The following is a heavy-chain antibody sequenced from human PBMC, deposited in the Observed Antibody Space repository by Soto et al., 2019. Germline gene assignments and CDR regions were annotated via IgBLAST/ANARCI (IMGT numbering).Heavy chain of an antibody. J-gene: IGHJ5*02. CDR2: MSYSGPN. CDR3: PRGPDSYDISGYFEP. D-gene: IGHD3-22*01. V-gene: IGHV4-31*03. Sequence: SETLSLTCTVSGGSISSGGYFGSWIRQRPGKGLEWIGYMSYSGPNHYNPSLKSRATISVDTPENRFLLKLSSVTAADPAVYFCPRGPDSYDISGYFEPWGQGTLVTVSS. CDR1: GGSISSGGYF.